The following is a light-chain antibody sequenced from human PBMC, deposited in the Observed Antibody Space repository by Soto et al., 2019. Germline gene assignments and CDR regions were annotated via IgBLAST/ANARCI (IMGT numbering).Light chain of an antibody. J-gene: IGLJ2*01. Sequence: QAVVTQEPSLTVSPGGTVTLTCGSSTGAVTSGHYPYWFQQKPGQAPRTLICDTSNKHSWTPARFSGSLLGGKAALTLSGAQPEDEAEYYCLLSYSGLLVVFGGGTKLTVL. V-gene: IGLV7-46*01. CDR3: LLSYSGLLVV. CDR1: TGAVTSGHY. CDR2: DTS.